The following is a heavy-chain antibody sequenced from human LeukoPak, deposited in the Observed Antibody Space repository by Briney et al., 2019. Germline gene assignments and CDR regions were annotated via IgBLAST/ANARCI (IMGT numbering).Heavy chain of an antibody. J-gene: IGHJ4*02. CDR3: ARGGSYLGHCDY. Sequence: PSETLSLTCTVSGGSISSYYWSWIRQPPGKGLEWIGYIYYSGSTNYNPSLKSRVTMSVDTSKNQFSLKVRSVTAADTAVYYCARGGSYLGHCDYWGQGTLVTVSS. CDR2: IYYSGST. D-gene: IGHD1-26*01. CDR1: GGSISSYY. V-gene: IGHV4-59*01.